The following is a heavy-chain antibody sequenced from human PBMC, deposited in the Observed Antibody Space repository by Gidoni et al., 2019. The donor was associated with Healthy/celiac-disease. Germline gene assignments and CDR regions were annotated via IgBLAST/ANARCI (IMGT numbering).Heavy chain of an antibody. J-gene: IGHJ4*02. CDR1: GYTFTNYY. CDR3: ARDERGATTIVFAH. CDR2: INPSGGST. D-gene: IGHD1-26*01. V-gene: IGHV1-46*01. Sequence: QVQLVQSGTEVKKPGASVTVSCKASGYTFTNYYMHWVRQAPGHGLEWMGIINPSGGSTSYAQKFQGRVTMTRDTSTSTVYMELSSLRSEDTAVYYCARDERGATTIVFAHWGQGTLVTVSS.